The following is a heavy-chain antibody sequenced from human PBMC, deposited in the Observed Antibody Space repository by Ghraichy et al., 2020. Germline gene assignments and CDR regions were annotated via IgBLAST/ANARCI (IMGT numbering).Heavy chain of an antibody. CDR3: ARGRQSGWSDS. Sequence: SETLSLTCTVSGGSIRSGGYYWSWIRQHPGKGLEWIAFIYFTGSTHYNPSLKSRVNISIETSKNQFSLRLTSVTAADTAMYYCARGRQSGWSDSWGQGTLVTVSS. CDR2: IYFTGST. D-gene: IGHD3-3*01. J-gene: IGHJ4*02. CDR1: GGSIRSGGYY. V-gene: IGHV4-31*03.